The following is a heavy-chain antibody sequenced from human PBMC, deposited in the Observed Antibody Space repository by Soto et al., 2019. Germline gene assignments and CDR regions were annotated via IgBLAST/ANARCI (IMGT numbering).Heavy chain of an antibody. V-gene: IGHV1-69*13. Sequence: SVKVSCKASGGTFSSYAISWVRQAPGQGLEWMGGIIPIFGTANYAQKFQGRVTITADESTSTAYMELSSLRSEGTAVYYCARGPPRSSGYYQTLFDYWGQGTLVTVSS. CDR2: IIPIFGTA. CDR3: ARGPPRSSGYYQTLFDY. CDR1: GGTFSSYA. J-gene: IGHJ4*02. D-gene: IGHD3-22*01.